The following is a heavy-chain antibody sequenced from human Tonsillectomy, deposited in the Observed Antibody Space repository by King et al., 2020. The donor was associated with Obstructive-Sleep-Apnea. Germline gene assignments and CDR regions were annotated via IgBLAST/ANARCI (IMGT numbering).Heavy chain of an antibody. D-gene: IGHD6-19*01. CDR2: IYHSGST. V-gene: IGHV4-4*02. CDR3: ARGIAVADRFDY. CDR1: GGSINTSNW. J-gene: IGHJ4*02. Sequence: VQLQESGPGLVKPSGTLSLTCAVSGGSINTSNWWSWVRQPPGKGLEWIGEIYHSGSTYYNPSLKSRVTISVDKSKNQFSLKVNSVTAADTALYYCARGIAVADRFDYWGQGTLVTVSS.